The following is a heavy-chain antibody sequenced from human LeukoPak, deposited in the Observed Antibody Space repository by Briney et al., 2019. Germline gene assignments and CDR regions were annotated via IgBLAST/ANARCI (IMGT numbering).Heavy chain of an antibody. J-gene: IGHJ3*02. Sequence: GGSLRLSCAASGFTFSSYAMSWVRQAPGKGLEWVSAISGSGGSTYYADSVKGRFTISRDNSKNTLYLQMNSLRAEDTAVYYCARDRFTYYYDTDAFDIWGQGTMVTVSS. D-gene: IGHD3-22*01. CDR3: ARDRFTYYYDTDAFDI. CDR1: GFTFSSYA. V-gene: IGHV3-23*01. CDR2: ISGSGGST.